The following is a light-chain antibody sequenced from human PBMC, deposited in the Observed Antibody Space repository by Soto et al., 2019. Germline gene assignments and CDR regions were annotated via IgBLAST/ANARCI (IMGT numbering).Light chain of an antibody. CDR1: QSVHTF. J-gene: IGKJ5*01. V-gene: IGKV3-11*01. Sequence: EVVLTQSPATLSLSPGEGASLSCRASQSVHTFLAWYQQKPGQPPRLLIYGASTRAPGVPARFSGSGSGTDFTRTITSLEPEDFAVYYCHQRSNWPPDTFGQGTRL. CDR3: HQRSNWPPDT. CDR2: GAS.